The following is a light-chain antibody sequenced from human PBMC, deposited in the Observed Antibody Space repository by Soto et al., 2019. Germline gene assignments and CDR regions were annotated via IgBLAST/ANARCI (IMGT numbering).Light chain of an antibody. CDR1: QSVNSN. CDR2: GAS. Sequence: EIVMTQSPATLSVSPGERATLSCRASQSVNSNLAWYQQKPGQAPRLLISGASTRATGIPARFSGSGSGTEFTLTISSLRSEDFAVYYCQQYNIWRTFGQGTKVEIK. J-gene: IGKJ1*01. V-gene: IGKV3-15*01. CDR3: QQYNIWRT.